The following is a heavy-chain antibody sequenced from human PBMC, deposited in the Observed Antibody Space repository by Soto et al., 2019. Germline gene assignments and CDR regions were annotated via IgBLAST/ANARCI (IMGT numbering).Heavy chain of an antibody. CDR1: GGTVASSHW. Sequence: ETLSLTCGVSGGTVASSHWWSWVRQSPGGGLEWIGNVYHTGDTNFNPSLQSRVTISVDKSNNQFSLRLNSLTAADTAVYFCAREIVTAGGNNYFDPWGPGTRVTVS. D-gene: IGHD2-21*02. V-gene: IGHV4-4*01. CDR3: AREIVTAGGNNYFDP. CDR2: VYHTGDT. J-gene: IGHJ5*02.